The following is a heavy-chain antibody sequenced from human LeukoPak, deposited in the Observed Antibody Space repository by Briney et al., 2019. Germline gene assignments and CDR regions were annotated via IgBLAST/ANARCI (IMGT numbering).Heavy chain of an antibody. V-gene: IGHV3-53*01. CDR2: IYSGGST. J-gene: IGHJ3*02. Sequence: PGGSLRLSCAASGSTVSSNYMSWVRQAPGKGLEWVSVIYSGGSTYYADSVKGRFTISRDNSKNTLYLQMNSLRAEDTAVYYCAREGRGQGYAEAFDIWGQGTMVTVSS. CDR1: GSTVSSNY. CDR3: AREGRGQGYAEAFDI. D-gene: IGHD5-12*01.